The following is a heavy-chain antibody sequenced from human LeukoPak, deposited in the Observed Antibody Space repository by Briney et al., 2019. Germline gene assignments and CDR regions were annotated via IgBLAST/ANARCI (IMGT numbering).Heavy chain of an antibody. D-gene: IGHD4-17*01. Sequence: GGSLRLSCAASGFTFSSYSMNWVRQAPGKGLEWVSSISSSSSYIYYADSVKGRFTISRDNAKNSLYLQMNSLRAEDTAVYYCARVTVTTSGYGMDVWGQWTTVTVSS. CDR1: GFTFSSYS. J-gene: IGHJ6*02. V-gene: IGHV3-21*01. CDR3: ARVTVTTSGYGMDV. CDR2: ISSSSSYI.